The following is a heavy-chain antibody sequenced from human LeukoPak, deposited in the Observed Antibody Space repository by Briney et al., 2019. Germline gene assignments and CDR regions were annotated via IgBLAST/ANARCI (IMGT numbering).Heavy chain of an antibody. Sequence: PGRSLRLSCAASGFTFSSYGMHWVRQAPGKGLEWVAVISYDGSNKYYADSVKGRFTISRDNSKNTLYLQMNSLRAEDTAVYYCAKDGVSYYFDSGGQGTRVTGPS. CDR3: AKDGVSYYFDS. CDR2: ISYDGSNK. J-gene: IGHJ4*02. V-gene: IGHV3-30*18. D-gene: IGHD3-3*01. CDR1: GFTFSSYG.